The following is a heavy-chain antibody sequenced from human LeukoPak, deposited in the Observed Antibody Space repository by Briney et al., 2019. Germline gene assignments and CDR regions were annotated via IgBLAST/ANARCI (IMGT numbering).Heavy chain of an antibody. J-gene: IGHJ6*03. V-gene: IGHV4-59*01. Sequence: PSETLSLTCTVSGGSISSYYWSWIRQPPGKGLEWIGNIYYSGSTNYNPSLKSRVTISVDTSKNQFSLKLSSVTAADTAVYYCARAVIVVVPAAIDYYYYYMDVWGKGTTVTVSS. CDR1: GGSISSYY. CDR3: ARAVIVVVPAAIDYYYYYMDV. CDR2: IYYSGST. D-gene: IGHD2-2*01.